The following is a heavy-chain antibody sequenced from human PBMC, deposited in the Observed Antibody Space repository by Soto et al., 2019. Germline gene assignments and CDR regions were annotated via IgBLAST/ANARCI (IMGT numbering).Heavy chain of an antibody. CDR1: GGSISSDY. Sequence: SETLSLTCTVSGGSISSDYWSWIRQPPGKGLEWIGYIYYSGSTNYNPSLKSRVTISVDTSKNQFSLKLSSVTAADTAVYYCARLTAMVDNWFDPWGQGTLVTV. CDR2: IYYSGST. D-gene: IGHD5-18*01. CDR3: ARLTAMVDNWFDP. V-gene: IGHV4-59*08. J-gene: IGHJ5*02.